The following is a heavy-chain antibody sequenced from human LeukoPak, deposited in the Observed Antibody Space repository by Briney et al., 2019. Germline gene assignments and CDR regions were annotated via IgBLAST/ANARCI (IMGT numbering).Heavy chain of an antibody. CDR3: ARDRGTELDY. Sequence: SETLSLTCTVSGASISSYYWSWIRQPAGKGLEWIGRIYVSGSTTYNPSLESRVTMSLDTSKNQISLKVSSVTAADTAVYYCARDRGTELDYWGQGTLVTVSS. CDR1: GASISSYY. D-gene: IGHD1-7*01. J-gene: IGHJ4*02. V-gene: IGHV4-4*07. CDR2: IYVSGST.